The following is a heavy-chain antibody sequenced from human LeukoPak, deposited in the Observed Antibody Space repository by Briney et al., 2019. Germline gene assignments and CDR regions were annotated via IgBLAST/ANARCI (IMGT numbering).Heavy chain of an antibody. CDR2: ISGSGGST. V-gene: IGHV3-23*01. Sequence: GGSLRLSCAASGYTFSSYAMSWVRQAPGKGLEWVSAISGSGGSTYYAHSVKGRVTISRDNSKSTLYLQMKSLRAEDTAVYYCAKAVDIVAPTIMDVWGKGPTVTVSS. CDR1: GYTFSSYA. D-gene: IGHD2-2*03. J-gene: IGHJ6*03. CDR3: AKAVDIVAPTIMDV.